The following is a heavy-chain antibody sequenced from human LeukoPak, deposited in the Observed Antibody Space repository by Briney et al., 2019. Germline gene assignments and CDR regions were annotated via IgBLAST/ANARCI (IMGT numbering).Heavy chain of an antibody. V-gene: IGHV3-30*03. CDR1: GFTFSSYG. CDR2: ISYDGSNK. J-gene: IGHJ3*02. D-gene: IGHD3-16*01. CDR3: ATAGDDAFDI. Sequence: PGRSLRLSCAASGFTFSSYGMHWVRQAPGKGLEWVAAISYDGSNKYYADSVKGRFTISRENSKNTLYLQMNSLRAEDTAVYYCATAGDDAFDIWGQGTMVTVSS.